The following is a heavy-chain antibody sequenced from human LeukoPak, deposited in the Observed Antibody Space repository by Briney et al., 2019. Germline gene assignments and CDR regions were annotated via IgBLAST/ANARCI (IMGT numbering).Heavy chain of an antibody. J-gene: IGHJ2*01. CDR3: ARKQWYYYDSSGYSNAWWYFDL. CDR1: GYTFTSYD. V-gene: IGHV1-8*01. CDR2: MNPNSGNT. D-gene: IGHD3-22*01. Sequence: ASVKVSCKASGYTFTSYDINWVRQATGQGLEWMGWMNPNSGNTGYAQKFQGRVTMTRNTSISTAYMELSSLRSEDTAVYYCARKQWYYYDSSGYSNAWWYFDLWGRGTLVTVSS.